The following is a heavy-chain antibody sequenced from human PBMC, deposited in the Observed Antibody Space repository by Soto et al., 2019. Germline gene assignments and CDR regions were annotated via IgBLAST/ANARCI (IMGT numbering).Heavy chain of an antibody. CDR3: VTLPPRIVVALLPIPT. J-gene: IGHJ5*02. CDR2: IYHSGST. CDR1: GGSISSGGYS. Sequence: SETLSLTCAVSGGSISSGGYSWSWIRQPPGKGLEWIGYIYHSGSTYYNPSLKSRVTISVDRSKNQFSLKLSSVTAADTAVYYCVTLPPRIVVALLPIPTWGQGILVTVSS. V-gene: IGHV4-30-2*01. D-gene: IGHD2-21*01.